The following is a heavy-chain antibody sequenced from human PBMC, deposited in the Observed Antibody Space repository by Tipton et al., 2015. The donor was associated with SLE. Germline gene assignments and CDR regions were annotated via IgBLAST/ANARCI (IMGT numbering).Heavy chain of an antibody. CDR1: GGSISSYY. V-gene: IGHV4-59*01. D-gene: IGHD3-16*01. Sequence: TLSLTCTVSGGSISSYYWSWIRQPPGKGLEWIGYIYYSGSTNYNPSLKSRVTISVDTSKNQFSLKLSSVTAADTAVYYCARGWGRSPIDYWGQGTLVTVSS. CDR2: IYYSGST. J-gene: IGHJ4*02. CDR3: ARGWGRSPIDY.